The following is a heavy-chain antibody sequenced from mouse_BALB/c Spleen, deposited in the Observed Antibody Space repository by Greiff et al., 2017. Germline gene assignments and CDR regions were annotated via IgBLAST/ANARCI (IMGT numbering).Heavy chain of an antibody. Sequence: QVQLQQPGAELVKPGASVKLSCKASGYTFTSYWMHWVKQRPGQGLEWIGEINPSNGRTNYNEKFKSKATLTVDKSSSTAYMQLSSLTSEDSAVYYCARYPIYYYDAMDYWGQGTSVTVSS. D-gene: IGHD1-1*01. J-gene: IGHJ4*01. CDR1: GYTFTSYW. CDR3: ARYPIYYYDAMDY. V-gene: IGHV1S81*02. CDR2: INPSNGRT.